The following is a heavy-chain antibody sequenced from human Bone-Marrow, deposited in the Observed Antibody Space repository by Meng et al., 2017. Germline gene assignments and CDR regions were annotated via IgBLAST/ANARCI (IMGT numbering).Heavy chain of an antibody. V-gene: IGHV3-7*01. D-gene: IGHD6-19*01. CDR1: GFTFSNYW. CDR3: ARGAYSSGWYY. CDR2: IKQDGSEE. Sequence: GESLKISCEVSGFTFSNYWMTWVRQAPGKGLEWVASIKQDGSEEFYVDSVKGRFTLSRDNAKNSLYLQMNSLRAEDTALYYCARGAYSSGWYYWGQGTLVTVSS. J-gene: IGHJ4*02.